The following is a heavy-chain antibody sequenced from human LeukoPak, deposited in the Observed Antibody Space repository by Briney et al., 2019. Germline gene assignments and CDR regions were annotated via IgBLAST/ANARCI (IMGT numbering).Heavy chain of an antibody. V-gene: IGHV3-7*01. D-gene: IGHD3-3*01. J-gene: IGHJ5*02. CDR3: ARVGRFLEWLLSPASNWFDP. CDR1: GFTFSSYS. CDR2: IKQDGSEK. Sequence: GGSLRLSCAASGFTFSSYSMNWVRQAPGKGLEWVANIKQDGSEKYYVDSVKGRFTISRDNAKNSLYLQMNSLRAEDTAVYYCARVGRFLEWLLSPASNWFDPWGQGTLVTVSS.